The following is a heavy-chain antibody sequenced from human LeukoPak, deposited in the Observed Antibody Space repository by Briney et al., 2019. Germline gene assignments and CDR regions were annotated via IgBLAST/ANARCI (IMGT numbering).Heavy chain of an antibody. D-gene: IGHD2-21*01. Sequence: PSETLSLTCTVSGGSISSGSYYWGWIQQPAGKGLEWIGRIYIRGSTNYNPSLKSRVTMSVDTSKDQFSLKLSSVTAADTAVYYCAREHYCGGDCYVWFDPWGQGTLVTVSS. CDR1: GGSISSGSYY. CDR3: AREHYCGGDCYVWFDP. J-gene: IGHJ5*02. CDR2: IYIRGST. V-gene: IGHV4-61*02.